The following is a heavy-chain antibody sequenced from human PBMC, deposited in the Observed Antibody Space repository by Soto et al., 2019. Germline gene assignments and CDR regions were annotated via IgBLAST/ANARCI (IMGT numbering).Heavy chain of an antibody. CDR3: ARVTYYYDSSGYQDWFDP. Sequence: ASVKVSCKASGYTFTGYYMHWVRQAPGQGLEWMGWINPNSGGTNYAQKFQGRVTMTRDTSISTAYMELSRLRSDDTAVYYCARVTYYYDSSGYQDWFDPWGQGTLVTVSS. V-gene: IGHV1-2*02. CDR2: INPNSGGT. CDR1: GYTFTGYY. D-gene: IGHD3-22*01. J-gene: IGHJ5*02.